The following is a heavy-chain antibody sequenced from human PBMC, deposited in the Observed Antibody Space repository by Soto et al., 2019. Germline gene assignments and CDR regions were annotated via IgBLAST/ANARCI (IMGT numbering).Heavy chain of an antibody. D-gene: IGHD3-10*01. Sequence: GGSLRLSCLASGFTFSDFAMTWVRHVPGRGLEWVASLDGAGGSTYYAESVRGRFSISRDNSQNTLFLQMKRLTVDDTAIYYCAAPRDEYGSGVSWLTYGMDIWGQGTTVTVSS. CDR3: AAPRDEYGSGVSWLTYGMDI. J-gene: IGHJ6*02. CDR1: GFTFSDFA. V-gene: IGHV3-23*01. CDR2: LDGAGGST.